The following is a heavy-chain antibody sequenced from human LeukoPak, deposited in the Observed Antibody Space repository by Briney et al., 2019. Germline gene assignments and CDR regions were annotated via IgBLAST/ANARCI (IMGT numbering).Heavy chain of an antibody. CDR2: IKQDGSEK. CDR3: ARDCASRGCINY. J-gene: IGHJ4*02. V-gene: IGHV3-7*01. CDR1: GFTFSSYA. Sequence: GGSLRLSCAASGFTFSSYAMSWVRQAPGKGLEWVANIKQDGSEKYYVDSVKGRFTISRDNAKNSLYLQMNTLRAEDTAVYYCARDCASRGCINYWGQGTLVTVSS. D-gene: IGHD6-19*01.